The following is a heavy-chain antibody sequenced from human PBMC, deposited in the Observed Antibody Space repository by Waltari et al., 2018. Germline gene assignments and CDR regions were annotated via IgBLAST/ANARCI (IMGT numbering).Heavy chain of an antibody. CDR3: ARESSLGVWGTFRHYYFDS. Sequence: QVQLQESGPGLVKPSQTLSLTCTVSGGSLNSDAHYRRWIRQPAGKGLEWIGRIYVGVSTYHSPSFKNRVTFSEDMSKNQFSLRLKSVTAADTAFYYCARESSLGVWGTFRHYYFDSWGQGILVTVSS. J-gene: IGHJ4*02. CDR2: IYVGVST. V-gene: IGHV4-61*02. D-gene: IGHD3-16*02. CDR1: GGSLNSDAHY.